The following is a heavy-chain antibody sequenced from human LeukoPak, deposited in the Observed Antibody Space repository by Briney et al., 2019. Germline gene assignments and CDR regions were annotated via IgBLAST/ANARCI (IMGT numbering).Heavy chain of an antibody. CDR3: ARQARENWFDP. CDR2: IYHSGST. J-gene: IGHJ5*02. V-gene: IGHV4-38-2*02. CDR1: GYSISSGYY. Sequence: ASETLSLTCTVSGYSISSGYYWGWIRQPPGKGLEWIGSIYHSGSTYYNPSLKSRVTISVDTSKNHFSLKLSSVTATDTAVYYCARQARENWFDPWGQGTLVTVSS.